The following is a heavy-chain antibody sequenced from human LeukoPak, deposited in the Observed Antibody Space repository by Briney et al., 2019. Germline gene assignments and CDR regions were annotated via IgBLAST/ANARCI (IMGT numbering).Heavy chain of an antibody. D-gene: IGHD2-21*01. CDR1: GFTFTNYW. J-gene: IGHJ4*02. CDR2: IKQDGREK. CDR3: ARLYLDSSLFDF. V-gene: IGHV3-7*01. Sequence: KPGGSLRLSCAASGFTFTNYWMGWVRQAPGKGLEWVANIKQDGREKYYVDSVKGRFTISRDNAKDSLYLQMNSLGVEDTALYYCARLYLDSSLFDFRGQGTLVTVSS.